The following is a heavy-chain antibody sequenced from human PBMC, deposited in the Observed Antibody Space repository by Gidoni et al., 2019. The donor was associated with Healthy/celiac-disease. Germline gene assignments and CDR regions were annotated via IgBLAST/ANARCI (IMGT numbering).Heavy chain of an antibody. J-gene: IGHJ4*02. CDR1: GGTFSSYA. CDR3: ARDGSHYYGSGRALDY. Sequence: QVQLVQSGAEVKKPGSSVKVSCKASGGTFSSYAISWVRQAPGQGLEWMGGIIPIFGTANYAQKFQGRVTITADKSTSTAYMELSSLRSEDTAVYYCARDGSHYYGSGRALDYWGQGTLVTVSS. D-gene: IGHD3-10*01. V-gene: IGHV1-69*06. CDR2: IIPIFGTA.